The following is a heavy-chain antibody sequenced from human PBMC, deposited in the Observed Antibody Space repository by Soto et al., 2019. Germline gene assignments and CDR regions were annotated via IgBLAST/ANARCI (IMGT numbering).Heavy chain of an antibody. J-gene: IGHJ5*02. CDR2: INPNSGGT. CDR1: GYTFTGYY. D-gene: IGHD6-19*01. Sequence: ASVKVSCKASGYTFTGYYMHWVRQAPGQGLEWMGWINPNSGGTNYAQKFQGRVTMTRDTSISTAYMELSRLRSDDTAVYYCARVRRAVAYQGSWFDPWGQGTLVTVSS. V-gene: IGHV1-2*02. CDR3: ARVRRAVAYQGSWFDP.